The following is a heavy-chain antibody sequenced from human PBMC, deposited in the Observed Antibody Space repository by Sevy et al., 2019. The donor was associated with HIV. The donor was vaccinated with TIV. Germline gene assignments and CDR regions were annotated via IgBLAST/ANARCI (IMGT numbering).Heavy chain of an antibody. CDR1: GGSFSGYY. D-gene: IGHD3-10*01. Sequence: SETLSLTCAVYGGSFSGYYWSWIRQPPGKGLEWIGEIYHSGSTNYNPSLKSRVTISVDTSKNQFSLKLSSVTAADTAVYYCARGQCYYGSGSYAYFDYWGQGTLVTVSS. J-gene: IGHJ4*02. V-gene: IGHV4-34*01. CDR2: IYHSGST. CDR3: ARGQCYYGSGSYAYFDY.